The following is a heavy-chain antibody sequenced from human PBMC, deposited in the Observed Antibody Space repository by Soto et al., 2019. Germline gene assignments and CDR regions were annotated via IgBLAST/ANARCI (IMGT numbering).Heavy chain of an antibody. CDR2: ISSSGSTI. D-gene: IGHD3-9*01. Sequence: GGSLRLSCAASGVTFSDYYMSWIRQAPGKGLEWVSYISSSGSTIYYADSVKGRFTISRDNAKNSLYLQMNSLRAEDTAVYYCARDRVLRYFDWLPTGIAFDIWGQGTMVTVSS. CDR1: GVTFSDYY. CDR3: ARDRVLRYFDWLPTGIAFDI. V-gene: IGHV3-11*01. J-gene: IGHJ3*02.